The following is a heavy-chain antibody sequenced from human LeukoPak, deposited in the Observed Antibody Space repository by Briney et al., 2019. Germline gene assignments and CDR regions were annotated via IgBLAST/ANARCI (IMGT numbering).Heavy chain of an antibody. CDR2: IYHSGST. J-gene: IGHJ6*03. CDR3: ARAPYYDFWSGLYYMDV. V-gene: IGHV4-38-2*02. D-gene: IGHD3-3*01. CDR1: GYSTSSGYY. Sequence: SETLSLTCTFSGYSTSSGYYWGWIRQPPGKGLEWIGSIYHSGSTYYNPSLKSRVTISVDTSKNQFSLKLSSVTAADTAVYYCARAPYYDFWSGLYYMDVWGKGTTVTVSS.